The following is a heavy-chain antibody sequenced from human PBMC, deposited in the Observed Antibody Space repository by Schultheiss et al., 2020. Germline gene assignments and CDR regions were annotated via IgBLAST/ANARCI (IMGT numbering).Heavy chain of an antibody. CDR2: INEDGSDK. Sequence: GGSLRLSCAASGFTFSASWMSWARQAPGRGLEWVATINEDGSDKYYVDSVKGRFTISRDNSKNTLYLQMNSLRAEDTAVYYCAKDRWIQLSPGDAFDMWGQGTMVTVSS. V-gene: IGHV3-7*03. CDR3: AKDRWIQLSPGDAFDM. J-gene: IGHJ3*02. D-gene: IGHD5-18*01. CDR1: GFTFSASW.